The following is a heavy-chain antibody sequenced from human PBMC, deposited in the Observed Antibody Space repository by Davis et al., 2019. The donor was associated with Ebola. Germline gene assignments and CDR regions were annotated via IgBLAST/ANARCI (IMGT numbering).Heavy chain of an antibody. Sequence: ASVKVSCKASGYTFTSFPIHWLRQAPGQRLEWMGWINIGKGNTRYSQNFQGRVTFSRDTSATTAHMELSSLRSEDTAVYYCARGPVKTILRYYYYYYGMDVWGKGTTVTVSS. CDR3: ARGPVKTILRYYYYYYGMDV. J-gene: IGHJ6*04. V-gene: IGHV1-3*04. CDR2: INIGKGNT. CDR1: GYTFTSFP. D-gene: IGHD3-3*01.